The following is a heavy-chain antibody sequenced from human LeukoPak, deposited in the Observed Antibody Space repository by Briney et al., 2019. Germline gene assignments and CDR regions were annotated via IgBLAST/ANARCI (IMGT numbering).Heavy chain of an antibody. CDR2: IYHSGGT. CDR1: GGSVSSLNW. CDR3: ARAARRSTVTRTAAHFDY. V-gene: IGHV4-4*02. D-gene: IGHD4-17*01. J-gene: IGHJ4*02. Sequence: SGTLSPTCAVSGGSVSSLNWWSWVRQPPGKGLEWIGQIYHSGGTNYNPSLKSRVTISVDTSKNQFSPKLSSVTAADTAVYYCARAARRSTVTRTAAHFDYWGQGTLVTVSS.